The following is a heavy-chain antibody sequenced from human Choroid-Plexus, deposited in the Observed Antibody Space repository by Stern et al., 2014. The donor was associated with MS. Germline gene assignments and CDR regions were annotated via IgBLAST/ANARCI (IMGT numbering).Heavy chain of an antibody. J-gene: IGHJ5*02. V-gene: IGHV3-30*18. CDR1: GFTFGSCA. CDR2: VSYDGSNK. D-gene: IGHD2/OR15-2a*01. Sequence: VQLEESGGGVVQPGRPLRLSCVASGFTFGSCAMHWVRQAPGKGLARVAGVSYDGSNKYYADSVKGRFTISRDNSQNTLYMQMSSLRPEDTAVYYCAKDRQYLTYFFDHWGQGSLVTVSS. CDR3: AKDRQYLTYFFDH.